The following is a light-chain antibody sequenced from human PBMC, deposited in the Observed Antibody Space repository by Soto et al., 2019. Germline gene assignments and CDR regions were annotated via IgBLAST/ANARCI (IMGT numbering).Light chain of an antibody. Sequence: DIVMTQSPDSLAVSLGERATINCKSSQSVLYNSNNKNYLAWYQQKPGQPPKLLIDWASTRESGVPDRFSGRGSGTDFTLTISSLQAEDVAVYYCQQYYVTHGTCGQGTKLEIK. V-gene: IGKV4-1*01. CDR1: QSVLYNSNNKNY. CDR3: QQYYVTHGT. CDR2: WAS. J-gene: IGKJ2*02.